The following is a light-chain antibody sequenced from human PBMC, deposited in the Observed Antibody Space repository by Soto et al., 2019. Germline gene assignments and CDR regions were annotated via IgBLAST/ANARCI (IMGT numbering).Light chain of an antibody. CDR1: QSVSSNH. CDR3: QQYSSSRT. CDR2: GGS. Sequence: DIVLTQSPSTLSLSPRERATLYCRASQSVSSNHLAWYQQKPGQAPRLLIYGGSSRATGIPVRFSGSGSETDFTLTITRLEPEDFAMYYCQQYSSSRTFGQGTKVDIK. J-gene: IGKJ1*01. V-gene: IGKV3-20*01.